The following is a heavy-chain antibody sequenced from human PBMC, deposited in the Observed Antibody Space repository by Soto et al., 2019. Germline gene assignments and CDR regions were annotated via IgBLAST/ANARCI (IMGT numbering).Heavy chain of an antibody. Sequence: GGSLRLSCAASGLTFSSYGMHWVRQAPGKGLDWVALIWYDGSNKYYGDSVKGRFTISRDNSKNTLYLQMNSLRAEDTAVYYCARDYGSGMDCWGQGTLVTVS. CDR3: ARDYGSGMDC. D-gene: IGHD3-10*01. J-gene: IGHJ4*02. V-gene: IGHV3-33*01. CDR1: GLTFSSYG. CDR2: IWYDGSNK.